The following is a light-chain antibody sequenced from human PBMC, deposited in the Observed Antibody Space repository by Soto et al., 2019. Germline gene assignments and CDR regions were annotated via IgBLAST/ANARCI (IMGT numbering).Light chain of an antibody. V-gene: IGKV3-11*01. CDR1: QSVSSY. J-gene: IGKJ1*01. CDR2: DAS. Sequence: EIVLTQSPATLSLSPGERATLSLMASQSVSSYLAWYQQKPGQAPRLLIYDASNRATGIPARFSGSGSGTDFTLTISSLEPEDFAVYYCQQRSNWPPWTFGQGTKVDIK. CDR3: QQRSNWPPWT.